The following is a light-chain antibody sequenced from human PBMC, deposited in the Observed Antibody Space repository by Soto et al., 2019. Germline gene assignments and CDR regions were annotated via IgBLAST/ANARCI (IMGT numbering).Light chain of an antibody. Sequence: TQSPSFLSASVRDRLTVHCRASQTINDYLAWFQKKEGKAPELLIYPASTLQGGVPSRFSGHGFGIEFTLTISSLQPEDFATYYCQQLRAHTHNYGQGTK. CDR2: PAS. CDR1: QTINDY. V-gene: IGKV1-9*01. J-gene: IGKJ2*01. CDR3: QQLRAHTHN.